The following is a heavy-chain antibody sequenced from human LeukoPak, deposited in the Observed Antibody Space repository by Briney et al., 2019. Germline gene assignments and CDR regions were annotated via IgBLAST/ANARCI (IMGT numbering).Heavy chain of an antibody. D-gene: IGHD6-6*01. Sequence: GASVKVSCKASGYTFTSYDINWVRQATGQGLEWMGWMNPNSGNTGYAQKFQGRVTITRNTSISTAYMELSSLRSEDTAVYYCARGMRRGIAARAYYYHYYMDVWGKGTTVTVSS. CDR3: ARGMRRGIAARAYYYHYYMDV. CDR1: GYTFTSYD. CDR2: MNPNSGNT. V-gene: IGHV1-8*03. J-gene: IGHJ6*03.